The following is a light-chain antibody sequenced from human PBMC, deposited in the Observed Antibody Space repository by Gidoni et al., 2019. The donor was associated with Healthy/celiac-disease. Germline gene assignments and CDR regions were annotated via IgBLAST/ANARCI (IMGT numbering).Light chain of an antibody. CDR1: KLGDKY. Sequence: SYALTQSPSAPAPPGQTASSTCSGDKLGDKYASWYQQTPGQSPVLVIYQDSKRPSGIPERFTGANSGNTATLAISGTQAMDEADYYCQAWDSSTVVFGGGTKLTVL. CDR3: QAWDSSTVV. J-gene: IGLJ2*01. V-gene: IGLV3-1*01. CDR2: QDS.